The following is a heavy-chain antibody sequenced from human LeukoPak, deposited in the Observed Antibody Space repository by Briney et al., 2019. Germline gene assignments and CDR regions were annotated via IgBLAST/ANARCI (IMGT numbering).Heavy chain of an antibody. V-gene: IGHV1-18*01. Sequence: ASVKVSCKASGYTFTSYGISWVRQAPGQGLEWMGWISAYNGNTNYAQKLQGRVTMTTDTSTSIAYMELRSLRSDDTAVYYCARDFGRLRLWGSFDYWGQGTLVTVSS. D-gene: IGHD5-12*01. CDR3: ARDFGRLRLWGSFDY. J-gene: IGHJ4*02. CDR2: ISAYNGNT. CDR1: GYTFTSYG.